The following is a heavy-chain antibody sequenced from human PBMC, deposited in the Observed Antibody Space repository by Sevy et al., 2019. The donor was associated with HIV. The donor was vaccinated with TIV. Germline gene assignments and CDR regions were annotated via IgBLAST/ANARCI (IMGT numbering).Heavy chain of an antibody. CDR1: GFTFSDYY. Sequence: GGSLRLSCAASGFTFSDYYMSWIRQAPGKGLEWVSYMSSGTSYTNYADSVKGRYTISRDNAKNSLYLQMNSLRAEDTAVYYCARDRRNYGGQYFDYWGQGTLVTVSS. CDR3: ARDRRNYGGQYFDY. CDR2: MSSGTSYT. J-gene: IGHJ4*02. D-gene: IGHD1-7*01. V-gene: IGHV3-11*06.